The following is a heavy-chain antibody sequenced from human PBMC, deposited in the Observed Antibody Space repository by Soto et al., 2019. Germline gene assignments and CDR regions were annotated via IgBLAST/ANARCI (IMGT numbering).Heavy chain of an antibody. CDR2: IYYSGST. CDR1: GGSISSSSYY. J-gene: IGHJ5*02. D-gene: IGHD6-19*01. CDR3: ARLRAVAGIGVNWFDP. V-gene: IGHV4-39*01. Sequence: QLQLQESGPGLVKPSETLSLTCTVSGGSISSSSYYWGWIRQPPGKGPEWIGSIYYSGSTYYNPSLKSRVTISVDTSKNQFSLKLSSVTAADTAVYYCARLRAVAGIGVNWFDPWGQGTLVTVSS.